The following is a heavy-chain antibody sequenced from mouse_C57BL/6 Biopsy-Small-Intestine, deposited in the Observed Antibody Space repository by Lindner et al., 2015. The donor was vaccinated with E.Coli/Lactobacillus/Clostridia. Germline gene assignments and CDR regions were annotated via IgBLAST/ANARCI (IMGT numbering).Heavy chain of an antibody. D-gene: IGHD1-1*02. V-gene: IGHV1-14*01. Sequence: VQLQESGPELVKPGTSLKMSCKASGYTFTNYVMHWVRQKPGQGLKWIGYLNSYNDDTNYNEKFKGKATLTSDKSSSTAYMELSSLTSEDSAVYYCARYGPYYTLDYWGQGTSVIVSS. J-gene: IGHJ4*01. CDR2: LNSYNDDT. CDR3: ARYGPYYTLDY. CDR1: GYTFTNYV.